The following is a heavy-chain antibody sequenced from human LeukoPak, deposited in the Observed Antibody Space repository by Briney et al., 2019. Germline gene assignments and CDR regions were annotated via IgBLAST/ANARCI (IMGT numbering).Heavy chain of an antibody. CDR1: GYTFNNHY. J-gene: IGHJ4*02. Sequence: ASVKVSCKASGYTFNNHYMYWVRQAPGQGLEWMGVINPSGGSTSYAQKFQGRVTMTRDTSTRTVYMEVNSLRSEDTAVYYCARGQSSGWYFSDYWGQGTLVTVSS. CDR3: ARGQSSGWYFSDY. V-gene: IGHV1-46*02. CDR2: INPSGGST. D-gene: IGHD6-19*01.